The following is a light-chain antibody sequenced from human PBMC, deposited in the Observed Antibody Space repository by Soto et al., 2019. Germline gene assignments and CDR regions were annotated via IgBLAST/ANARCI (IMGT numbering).Light chain of an antibody. Sequence: VMTQSPLSLPVTPGEPASISCRSSQSLLHSNGYNCLDWYLQKPGQPPQLLIYLGSNRASGVPDRFSGSGSGTDFTLKISRVEAEDIGVYYCMQALQTPLTFGGETKVEIK. CDR2: LGS. V-gene: IGKV2-28*01. J-gene: IGKJ4*01. CDR3: MQALQTPLT. CDR1: QSLLHSNGYNC.